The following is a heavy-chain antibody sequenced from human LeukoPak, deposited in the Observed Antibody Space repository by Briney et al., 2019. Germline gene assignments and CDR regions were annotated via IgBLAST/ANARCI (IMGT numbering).Heavy chain of an antibody. J-gene: IGHJ3*02. CDR3: ARESWLRLWPGAFDI. Sequence: SETLSLTCTVSGGSVSSGSYYWSWIRQPPGTGLEWIGYIYYSGSTNYNPSLKSRVTISVDTSKNQFSLKLSSVTAADTAVYYCARESWLRLWPGAFDIWGQGTMVTVSS. V-gene: IGHV4-61*01. CDR1: GGSVSSGSYY. CDR2: IYYSGST. D-gene: IGHD5-12*01.